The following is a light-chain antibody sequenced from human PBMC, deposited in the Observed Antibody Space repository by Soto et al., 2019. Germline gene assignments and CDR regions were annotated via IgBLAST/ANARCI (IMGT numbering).Light chain of an antibody. Sequence: QSVLTQPASVSGSPGQSITISCTGTSSDVGGYNFVSWYQQHPDKAPKLMIYDVTNRPSGVSNRFSGSKSGSTASLTISGLQAEDEADYYCSSYTSISTYVFGTG. CDR3: SSYTSISTYV. CDR2: DVT. CDR1: SSDVGGYNF. J-gene: IGLJ1*01. V-gene: IGLV2-14*01.